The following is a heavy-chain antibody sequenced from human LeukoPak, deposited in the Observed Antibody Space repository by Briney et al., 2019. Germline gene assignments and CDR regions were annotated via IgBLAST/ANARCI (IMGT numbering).Heavy chain of an antibody. CDR2: INPNSGGT. D-gene: IGHD3-22*01. V-gene: IGHV1-2*06. CDR3: ARDYYDSSGYYEGVY. J-gene: IGHJ4*02. CDR1: GYTFTGYY. Sequence: ASVKVSCTASGYTFTGYYMHWVRRAPGQGLEWMGRINPNSGGTNYAQKFQGRVTMTRDTSISTAHMELSRLRSDDTAVYYCARDYYDSSGYYEGVYWGQGTLVTVSS.